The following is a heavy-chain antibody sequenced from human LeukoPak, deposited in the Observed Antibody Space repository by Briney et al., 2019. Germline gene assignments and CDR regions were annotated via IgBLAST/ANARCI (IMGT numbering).Heavy chain of an antibody. D-gene: IGHD6-6*01. CDR1: ADSISSYY. V-gene: IGHV4-59*08. CDR2: IYYSGTT. Sequence: SETLSLTCTVSADSISSYYWSWIRQPPGKGLEWIGYIYYSGTTNYNPSLKSRVTISVDTSKNQFSLKLSSVTAADTAVYYCAREYSSSSGRRAFDVWGQGTMVTVSS. J-gene: IGHJ3*01. CDR3: AREYSSSSGRRAFDV.